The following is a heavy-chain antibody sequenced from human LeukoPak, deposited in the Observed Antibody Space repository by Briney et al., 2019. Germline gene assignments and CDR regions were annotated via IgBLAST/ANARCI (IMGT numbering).Heavy chain of an antibody. Sequence: ASVKVSCKASGSTFRTFAISWVRQAPGQGLEWMGGIIPIFGIPDSAQKFQGRLTITADESTTTAYMELSSLRSDDTAIYYCGLGGNYYHYYMDVWGKGTTVTISS. J-gene: IGHJ6*03. CDR3: GLGGNYYHYYMDV. CDR1: GSTFRTFA. CDR2: IIPIFGIP. V-gene: IGHV1-69*13.